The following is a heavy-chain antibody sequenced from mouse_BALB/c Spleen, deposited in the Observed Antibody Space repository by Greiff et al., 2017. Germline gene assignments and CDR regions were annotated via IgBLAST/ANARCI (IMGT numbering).Heavy chain of an antibody. CDR2: IWAGGST. J-gene: IGHJ4*01. V-gene: IGHV2-9*02. CDR1: GFSLTSYG. CDR3: ARDPEPYYYGSSYYAMDY. D-gene: IGHD1-1*01. Sequence: VKLVESGPGLVAPSQSLSITCTVSGFSLTSYGVHWVRQPPGKGLEWLGVIWAGGSTNYNSALMSRLSISKDNSKSQVFLKMNSLQTDDTAMYYCARDPEPYYYGSSYYAMDYWGQGTSVTVSS.